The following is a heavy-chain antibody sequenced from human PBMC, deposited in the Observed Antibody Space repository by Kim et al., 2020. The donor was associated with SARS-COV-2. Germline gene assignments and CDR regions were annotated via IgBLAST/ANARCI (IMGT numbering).Heavy chain of an antibody. V-gene: IGHV3-7*03. Sequence: GGSLRLSCAASGFTFSSYSMTWVRQAPGKGLEWVSNIRGGGSRKYYADSVKGRFTISRDNAKNTLYLQMNSLRAEDTAVYYCAREGVLYSSGPDAFDSWG. J-gene: IGHJ3*02. D-gene: IGHD6-19*01. CDR2: IRGGGSRK. CDR3: AREGVLYSSGPDAFDS. CDR1: GFTFSSYS.